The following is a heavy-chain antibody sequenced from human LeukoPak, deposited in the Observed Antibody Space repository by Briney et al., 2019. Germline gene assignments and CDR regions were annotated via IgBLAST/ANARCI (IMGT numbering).Heavy chain of an antibody. V-gene: IGHV4-59*01. CDR1: GGSFSSYY. J-gene: IGHJ4*02. D-gene: IGHD6-19*01. Sequence: PSETLSLTCTVSGGSFSSYYWSWIRQPPGKGLEWLGYISYSGSTNYDPSLKRRVTISVDTSKNQFSLKLNSVTAADTAVYYCARDIGYDSGWYDYWGQGTLVTVSS. CDR3: ARDIGYDSGWYDY. CDR2: ISYSGST.